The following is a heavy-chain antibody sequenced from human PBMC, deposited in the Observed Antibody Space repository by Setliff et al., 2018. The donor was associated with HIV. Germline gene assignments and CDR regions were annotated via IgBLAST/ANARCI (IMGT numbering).Heavy chain of an antibody. CDR1: EYTFTDYF. Sequence: SVKVSCKASEYTFTDYFIHWVRQAPGQGLEWMGWISPILGIANYAQKFQGRVTITTDESTSTAYMELSSLRSEDTAVYYCARDLLGRRFDYWGQGTLVTVSS. CDR2: ISPILGIA. CDR3: ARDLLGRRFDY. V-gene: IGHV1-69*10. D-gene: IGHD7-27*01. J-gene: IGHJ4*02.